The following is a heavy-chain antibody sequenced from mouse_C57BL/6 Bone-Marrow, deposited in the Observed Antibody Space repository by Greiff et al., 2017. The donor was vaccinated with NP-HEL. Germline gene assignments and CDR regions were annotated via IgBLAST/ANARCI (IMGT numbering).Heavy chain of an antibody. J-gene: IGHJ1*03. CDR2: IDPEDGET. V-gene: IGHV14-2*01. Sequence: VHVKQSGAELVKPGASVKLSCTASGFNIKDYYMHWVKQRTEQGLEWIGRIDPEDGETKYAPKFQGKATITADTSSNTAYLQLSSLTSEDTAVYYCARDYDYGDWYFDVWGTGTTVTVSS. CDR1: GFNIKDYY. D-gene: IGHD2-4*01. CDR3: ARDYDYGDWYFDV.